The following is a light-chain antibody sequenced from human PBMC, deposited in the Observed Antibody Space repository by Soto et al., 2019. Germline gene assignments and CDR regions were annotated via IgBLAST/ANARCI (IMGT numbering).Light chain of an antibody. Sequence: EIVLTQSPGTLSLSPGERATLSCRASQSLSSSYLAWYQQKPGQAPRVLIYGASSRATGIPDRFSGSGSGTDFTLTISRLEPEDFAVYYCQQYGNSPLTFGGGTKVEIK. CDR2: GAS. J-gene: IGKJ4*01. CDR3: QQYGNSPLT. CDR1: QSLSSSY. V-gene: IGKV3-20*01.